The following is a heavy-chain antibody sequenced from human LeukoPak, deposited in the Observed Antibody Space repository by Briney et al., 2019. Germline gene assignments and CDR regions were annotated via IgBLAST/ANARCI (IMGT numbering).Heavy chain of an antibody. CDR3: ARASGAPAGSLDF. J-gene: IGHJ4*02. CDR2: VLYNGKT. V-gene: IGHV4-39*01. D-gene: IGHD6-25*01. CDR1: GGTISIGSNY. Sequence: SETLSLTCAVSGGTISIGSNYWGWIRQSPRTGLEWIGNVLYNGKTYYNPSLRGRVTISVETLKSQFSLKLTSVIASDTAVYYCARASGAPAGSLDFWGQGILVTVSS.